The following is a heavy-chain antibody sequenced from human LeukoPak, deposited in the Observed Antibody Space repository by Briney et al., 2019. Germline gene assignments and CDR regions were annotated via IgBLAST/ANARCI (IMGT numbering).Heavy chain of an antibody. V-gene: IGHV1-46*01. D-gene: IGHD3-3*01. Sequence: TAKASCKASGYTFSSYYMQWVRQAPGQGLERRGIINPIGVSTTDAQKFQGRDNMTRDTSTRTVFMELSGLRSEDTAVYYCARVYEFWSGYWDYWGQGSLVTVAS. CDR3: ARVYEFWSGYWDY. J-gene: IGHJ4*02. CDR2: INPIGVST. CDR1: GYTFSSYY.